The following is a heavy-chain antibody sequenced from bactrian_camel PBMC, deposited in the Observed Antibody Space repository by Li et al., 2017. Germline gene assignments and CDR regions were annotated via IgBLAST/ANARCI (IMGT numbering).Heavy chain of an antibody. J-gene: IGHJ6*01. D-gene: IGHD4*01. CDR2: IEDDDIP. CDR3: AADGGVSVYVPRPFAY. CDR1: GYTVSTLC. V-gene: IGHV3S53*01. Sequence: LRLSCAVSGYTVSTLCVAWFRQAPGQKREAVANIEDDDIPHYADAVKGRFTISKDTAKNTLILEMNSLKPGDTAVYYCAADGGVSVYVPRPFAYWGQGTQVTVS.